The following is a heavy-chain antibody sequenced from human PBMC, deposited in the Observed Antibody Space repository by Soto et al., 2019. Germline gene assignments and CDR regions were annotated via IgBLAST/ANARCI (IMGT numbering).Heavy chain of an antibody. Sequence: QVTLKESGPVLVKPAETLTLTCTVSGFSLSNTRMGVSWIRQPPGKALEWLAHIFSNDEKSYSTSLKSRLTISKDTSKSQVVLSMTNMDPVDTATYYCTRIEKGSATYTWGQGTLVTVSS. D-gene: IGHD3-10*01. CDR2: IFSNDEK. V-gene: IGHV2-26*01. CDR1: GFSLSNTRMG. CDR3: TRIEKGSATYT. J-gene: IGHJ5*02.